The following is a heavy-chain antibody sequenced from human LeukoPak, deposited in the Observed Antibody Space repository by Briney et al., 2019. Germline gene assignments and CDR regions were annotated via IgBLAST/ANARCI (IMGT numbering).Heavy chain of an antibody. CDR2: ISAYNGNT. Sequence: GASVKVSCKASGYTFTSYGISWVRQAPGQGLEWMGWISAYNGNTNYARKLQGRVTMTTDTSTSTAYMELRSLRPDDTAVYYCARVTLYCSGGSCYFSSGDYWGQGTLVTVSS. D-gene: IGHD2-15*01. V-gene: IGHV1-18*01. J-gene: IGHJ4*02. CDR3: ARVTLYCSGGSCYFSSGDY. CDR1: GYTFTSYG.